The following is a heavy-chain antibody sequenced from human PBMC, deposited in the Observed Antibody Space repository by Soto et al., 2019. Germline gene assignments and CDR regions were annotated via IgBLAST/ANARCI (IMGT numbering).Heavy chain of an antibody. D-gene: IGHD6-13*01. J-gene: IGHJ6*02. CDR1: GFTFSDYY. Sequence: QVQLLESGGGLVKPGGSLRLSCAASGFTFSDYYMSWIRQAPGTGLEWVSYISSSGSTIYYADSVKGRFTVSRDNAKNSLYLQMNRLRAEDTAVYYCAREGFQSWYFGYYYGMDVWGQGTTVTVSS. CDR2: ISSSGSTI. CDR3: AREGFQSWYFGYYYGMDV. V-gene: IGHV3-11*01.